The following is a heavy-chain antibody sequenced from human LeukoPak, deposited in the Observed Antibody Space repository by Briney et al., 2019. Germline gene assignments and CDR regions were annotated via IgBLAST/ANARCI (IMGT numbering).Heavy chain of an antibody. V-gene: IGHV3-23*01. CDR2: ISGSGGST. CDR3: AKRGPGSPESGKYYFDY. Sequence: GGSLRLSCAASGFTFSSYGMSWVRQAPGKGLEWVSAISGSGGSTYYADSVKGRFTISRDNSKNTLYLQMNSLRAEDTAVYYCAKRGPGSPESGKYYFDYWGQGTLVTVSS. CDR1: GFTFSSYG. D-gene: IGHD3-10*01. J-gene: IGHJ4*02.